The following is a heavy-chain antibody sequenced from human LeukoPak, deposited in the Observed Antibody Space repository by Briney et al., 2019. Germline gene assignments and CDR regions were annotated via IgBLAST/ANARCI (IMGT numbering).Heavy chain of an antibody. CDR1: GASVRSHF. V-gene: IGHV4-59*02. CDR2: ISNRGST. D-gene: IGHD1-14*01. Sequence: PSETLSLTCGISGASVRSHFWSWIRQTPGMGLEWIGYISNRGSTAYNPSLRSRVTISVDAPKNEVSLNVRSVSPADTAVYYCAKDFSGTYYAFDVWGQG. J-gene: IGHJ3*01. CDR3: AKDFSGTYYAFDV.